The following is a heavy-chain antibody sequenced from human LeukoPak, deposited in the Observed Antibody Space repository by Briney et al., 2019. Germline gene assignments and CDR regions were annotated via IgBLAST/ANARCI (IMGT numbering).Heavy chain of an antibody. CDR1: GFTFDDYT. D-gene: IGHD2-15*01. CDR3: AKVDCSGGSCPGYFDL. J-gene: IGHJ2*01. CDR2: ISWDGGST. V-gene: IGHV3-43*01. Sequence: GGSLRLSCAASGFTFDDYTMHWVRQAPGKGLEWVSLISWDGGSTYYADSVKGRFTISRDNSKNSLYLQMNSLRTEDTALYYCAKVDCSGGSCPGYFDLWGRGTLVTVSS.